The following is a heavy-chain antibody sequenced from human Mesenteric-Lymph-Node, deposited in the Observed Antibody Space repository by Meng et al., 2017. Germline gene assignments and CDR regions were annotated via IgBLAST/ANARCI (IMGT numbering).Heavy chain of an antibody. CDR1: GFTFSNSA. J-gene: IGHJ4*02. CDR3: AKGFLGTVTRYIGY. CDR2: ISSSGEFT. Sequence: GESLKISCAASGFTFSNSAMSWVRQAPGKGLEWVSGISSSGEFTFYAESGRGRFSVSRDNAKNTLWLQLNSLRAEDTAVYYCAKGFLGTVTRYIGYWGQGTLVTVSS. V-gene: IGHV3-23*01. D-gene: IGHD4-17*01.